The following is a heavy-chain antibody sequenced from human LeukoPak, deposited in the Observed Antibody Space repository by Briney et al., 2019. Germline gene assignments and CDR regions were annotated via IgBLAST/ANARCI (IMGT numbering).Heavy chain of an antibody. D-gene: IGHD6-13*01. CDR1: GFTVSSNY. Sequence: PGGSLRLSCAASGFTVSSNYMSWVRQAPGKGLEWVSVIYSSGSTYYADSVKGRFTISRDNSKNTLHLQMNTLRAEDTAVYYCASRIATAGSVDYWGRGTLVTVSS. CDR3: ASRIATAGSVDY. CDR2: IYSSGST. V-gene: IGHV3-53*01. J-gene: IGHJ4*02.